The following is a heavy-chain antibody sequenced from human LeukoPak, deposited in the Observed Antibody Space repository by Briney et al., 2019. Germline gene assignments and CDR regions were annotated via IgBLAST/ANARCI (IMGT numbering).Heavy chain of an antibody. CDR1: GFTFSSYE. V-gene: IGHV3-48*03. J-gene: IGHJ3*02. CDR3: ARAAVAGLDAFDI. CDR2: ISSSGSTI. D-gene: IGHD6-19*01. Sequence: GGSLRLSCAASGFTFSSYEMNWVRQAPGKGLEWVSYISSSGSTIYYADSVKGRFTISRDNAKSSLYLQMNSLRAEDTAVYYCARAAVAGLDAFDIWGQGTMVTASS.